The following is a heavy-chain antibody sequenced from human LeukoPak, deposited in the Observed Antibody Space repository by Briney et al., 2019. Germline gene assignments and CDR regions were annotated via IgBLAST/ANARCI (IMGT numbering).Heavy chain of an antibody. CDR1: GYTFTSYA. CDR2: INTNTGNP. Sequence: ASVKVSCKASGYTFTSYAMDWVRQAPGQGLGWMGWINTNTGNPTYAQGFTGRFVFSLDTSVSTAYLQISSLKAKDTAVYYCARMRELRFDNWFDPWGQGTLVTVSS. CDR3: ARMRELRFDNWFDP. V-gene: IGHV7-4-1*02. D-gene: IGHD5-12*01. J-gene: IGHJ5*02.